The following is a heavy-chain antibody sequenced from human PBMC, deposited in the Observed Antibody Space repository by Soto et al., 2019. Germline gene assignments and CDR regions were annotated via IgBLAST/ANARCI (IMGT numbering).Heavy chain of an antibody. D-gene: IGHD3-10*02. CDR2: IYHNRNS. Sequence: SKTLSLTCAVPVNSINSGYYWGGVRQPPGKGLEWIGTIYHNRNSYYNPSLKSRVSLSVDKSKNQLSLRVSHVTAADTAVYYCARAVRGFSRVFDDWGQGTPVT. CDR3: ARAVRGFSRVFDD. CDR1: VNSINSGYY. V-gene: IGHV4-38-2*01. J-gene: IGHJ1*01.